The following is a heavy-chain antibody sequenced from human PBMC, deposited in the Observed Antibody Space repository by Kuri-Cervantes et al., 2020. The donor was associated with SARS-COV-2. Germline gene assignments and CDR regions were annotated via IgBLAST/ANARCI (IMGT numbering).Heavy chain of an antibody. J-gene: IGHJ6*03. D-gene: IGHD6-13*01. CDR3: ASILGRPMNSSSWIIYYYYMDV. CDR1: GGSISSHY. V-gene: IGHV4-59*05. CDR2: IYYSGST. Sequence: GSLRLSCTVSGGSISSHYWSWIRQPPGKGLEWIGSIYYSGSTYYNPSLKSRVTISVDTSKNQFSLKLSSVTAADTAVYYCASILGRPMNSSSWIIYYYYMDVWGKGTTVTVSS.